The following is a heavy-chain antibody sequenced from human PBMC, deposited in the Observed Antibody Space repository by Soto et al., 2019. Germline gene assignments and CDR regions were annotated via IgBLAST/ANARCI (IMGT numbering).Heavy chain of an antibody. Sequence: GGSLRLSCAASGLTLRAYAMHWVRQAPGKGLEWVAFIPYDGSNKYSADSVKGRFTISRDNSMNTLYLQMNSLRPEDTAVYYCARGSGTYYNWFDPWGQGTLVTVSS. V-gene: IGHV3-30-3*01. CDR3: ARGSGTYYNWFDP. CDR1: GLTLRAYA. D-gene: IGHD3-10*01. CDR2: IPYDGSNK. J-gene: IGHJ5*02.